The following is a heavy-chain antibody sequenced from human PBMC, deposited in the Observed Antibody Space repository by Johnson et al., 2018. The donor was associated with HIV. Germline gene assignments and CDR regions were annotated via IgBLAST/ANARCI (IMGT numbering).Heavy chain of an antibody. V-gene: IGHV3-66*01. CDR1: GLSVSTNF. CDR2: FYSGGTT. D-gene: IGHD3/OR15-3a*01. Sequence: VQLVESGGGVVQPGGSLRLSCAASGLSVSTNFMSWVRQPPGKGLEWVSIFYSGGTTNYADSVKGRFTISRDNSKNTVYLQMNSLRAEDTAVYYCAVGLNTDAFDIWGQGTMVTVSS. J-gene: IGHJ3*02. CDR3: AVGLNTDAFDI.